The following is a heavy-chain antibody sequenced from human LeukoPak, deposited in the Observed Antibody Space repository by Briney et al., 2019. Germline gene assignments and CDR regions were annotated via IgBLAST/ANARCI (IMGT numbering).Heavy chain of an antibody. Sequence: SVKVSCKASGGTFSSYAISWVRQAPGQGLEWMGGIIPIFGTANYAQKFQGRVTITADESTSTAYMELSSLRSEDTAVYYCARGYCSSTSCYESNWFDPWGQGTLVTVSS. CDR2: IIPIFGTA. D-gene: IGHD2-2*01. J-gene: IGHJ5*02. CDR3: ARGYCSSTSCYESNWFDP. V-gene: IGHV1-69*01. CDR1: GGTFSSYA.